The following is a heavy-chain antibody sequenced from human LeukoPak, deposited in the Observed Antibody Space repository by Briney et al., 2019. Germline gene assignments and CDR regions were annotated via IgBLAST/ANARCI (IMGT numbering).Heavy chain of an antibody. CDR1: GGSFSGYY. V-gene: IGHV4-34*01. CDR3: ARGSPIRYCGSTSCRKLKYGMDV. J-gene: IGHJ6*04. D-gene: IGHD2-2*01. CDR2: INHSGST. Sequence: SETLCLTCAVYGGSFSGYYWRWVPEPPGERLGWSWEINHSGSTTSTTSLTSRVTISVETSKKPFSLKLSSVTAADTAVHYCARGSPIRYCGSTSCRKLKYGMDVWGKGTPVTVSS.